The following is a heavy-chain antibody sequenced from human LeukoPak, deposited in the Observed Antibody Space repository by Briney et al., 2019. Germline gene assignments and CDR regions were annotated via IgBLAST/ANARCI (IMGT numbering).Heavy chain of an antibody. V-gene: IGHV4-59*01. J-gene: IGHJ5*02. Sequence: PSETLSLTCTVSGGSISSYYWSWIRQSPGKGLEWIGYIHYSGSTNYNPSLESRVTISVDTSKNQFSLKLTSVTAADTAVYYCARRRAFNSGAFDPWGQGSLVTVSS. CDR2: IHYSGST. CDR3: ARRRAFNSGAFDP. D-gene: IGHD1-26*01. CDR1: GGSISSYY.